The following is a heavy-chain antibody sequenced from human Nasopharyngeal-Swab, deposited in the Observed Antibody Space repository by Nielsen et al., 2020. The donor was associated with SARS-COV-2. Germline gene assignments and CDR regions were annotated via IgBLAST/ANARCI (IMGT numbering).Heavy chain of an antibody. D-gene: IGHD3-10*01. J-gene: IGHJ4*02. CDR3: ARGLFRGVACFDY. CDR1: GGSISSSSYY. V-gene: IGHV4-39*07. Sequence: SETLSLTCTVSGGSISSSSYYWGWIRQPPGKGLEWIGTIYYSGSTYYNPSLTSRVTISVDTSKNQFSLKLSSVTAADTAVYYCARGLFRGVACFDYWGQGTLVTVST. CDR2: IYYSGST.